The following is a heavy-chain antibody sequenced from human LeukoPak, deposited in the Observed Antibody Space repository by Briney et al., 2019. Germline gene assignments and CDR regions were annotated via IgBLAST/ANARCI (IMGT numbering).Heavy chain of an antibody. V-gene: IGHV3-30*18. CDR1: GFTFSSYG. Sequence: GGSLRLSCAASGFTFSSYGMHWVRQAPGKGLEWVAVISYDGSNKYYADSVKGRFTISRDNSKNTLYLQMNSLRAEDTAVYYCAKDLSGEAHWGQGTLVTVSS. CDR2: ISYDGSNK. J-gene: IGHJ4*02. D-gene: IGHD3-10*01. CDR3: AKDLSGEAH.